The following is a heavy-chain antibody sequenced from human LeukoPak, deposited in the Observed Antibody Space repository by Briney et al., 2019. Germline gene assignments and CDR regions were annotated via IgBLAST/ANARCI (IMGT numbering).Heavy chain of an antibody. V-gene: IGHV1-2*02. CDR2: INANSGGT. CDR1: GYTFNDYY. Sequence: ASVTVSCKASGYTFNDYYMHWVRQAPGQGLEWMGWINANSGGTNYQQKFQGRVTMTRDTSSSTAYMELSRLRSDDTAVYYCARCPGGIVRTLTTVTTTVTTAFDYWGQGTLVTVCS. D-gene: IGHD4-17*01. CDR3: ARCPGGIVRTLTTVTTTVTTAFDY. J-gene: IGHJ4*02.